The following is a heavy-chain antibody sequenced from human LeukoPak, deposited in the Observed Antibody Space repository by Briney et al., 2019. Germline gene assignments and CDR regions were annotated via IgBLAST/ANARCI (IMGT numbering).Heavy chain of an antibody. Sequence: GGSLRLSCAASGLTFSDYSMNWVRQAPGKGLEWVSYITSSSSTSYYADSVKGRFTISRDNAKNSLYLQMNSLRAEDTAVYYCAREPSGTLDYWGQGTLVTVSS. CDR3: AREPSGTLDY. CDR2: ITSSSSTS. CDR1: GLTFSDYS. V-gene: IGHV3-48*01. J-gene: IGHJ4*02. D-gene: IGHD1-26*01.